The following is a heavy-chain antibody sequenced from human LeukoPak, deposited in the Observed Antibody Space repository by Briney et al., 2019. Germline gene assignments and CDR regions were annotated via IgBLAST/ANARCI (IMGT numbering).Heavy chain of an antibody. CDR2: IYPGGST. V-gene: IGHV3-53*01. Sequence: GGSLRLSCAASGFSVNRNYMSWVRQAPRKGLEWVSVIYPGGSTYYAESVKGRFTISRDNSKNTLFLQTNSLRAEDTAVYYCARDVSGYGPFDPWGQGTLVTVSS. CDR3: ARDVSGYGPFDP. J-gene: IGHJ5*02. D-gene: IGHD5-12*01. CDR1: GFSVNRNY.